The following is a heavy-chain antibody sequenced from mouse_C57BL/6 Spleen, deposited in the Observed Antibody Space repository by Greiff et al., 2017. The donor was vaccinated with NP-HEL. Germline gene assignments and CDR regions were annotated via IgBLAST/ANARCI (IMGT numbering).Heavy chain of an antibody. D-gene: IGHD1-1*01. Sequence: EVKLMESGAELVRPGASVKLSCTASGFNIKDDYMHWVKQRPEQGLEWIGWIDPENGDTEYASKFQGKATITADTSSNTAYLQLSSLTSEDTAVYYCTVITTVVARDFDYWGQGTTLTVSS. CDR3: TVITTVVARDFDY. CDR2: IDPENGDT. CDR1: GFNIKDDY. J-gene: IGHJ2*01. V-gene: IGHV14-4*01.